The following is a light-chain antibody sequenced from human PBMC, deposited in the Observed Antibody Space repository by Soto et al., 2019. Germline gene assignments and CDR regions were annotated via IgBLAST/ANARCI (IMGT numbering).Light chain of an antibody. Sequence: EIVLTQSPGTLSLSPGERATLSCRASQSVTSSYLAWYQQKPGQAPRLLIYGASSRATGIPDRFSGSGSGTDFTLTISRLEPEDFAMYYCQQYHDSPRTFGQGTKVEI. CDR1: QSVTSSY. J-gene: IGKJ1*01. V-gene: IGKV3-20*01. CDR2: GAS. CDR3: QQYHDSPRT.